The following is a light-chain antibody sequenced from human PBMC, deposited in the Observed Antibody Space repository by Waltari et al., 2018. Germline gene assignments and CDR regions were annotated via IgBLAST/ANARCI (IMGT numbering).Light chain of an antibody. V-gene: IGKV4-1*01. Sequence: DIVLTQSPDSLALSLGARAPISCRSSQSVFSSTNSNNYLAWYQQRPGQPPKLLFYWASTRVSGVPDRFDGSGSGTDFTLTISSLQAEDLAVYYCQQYYTTPCTFGQGTRLEIK. J-gene: IGKJ2*02. CDR2: WAS. CDR3: QQYYTTPCT. CDR1: QSVFSSTNSNNY.